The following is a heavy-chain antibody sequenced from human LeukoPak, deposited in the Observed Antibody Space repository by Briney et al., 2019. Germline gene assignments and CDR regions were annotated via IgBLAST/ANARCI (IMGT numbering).Heavy chain of an antibody. D-gene: IGHD3-16*01. CDR3: DRGGGWGIFDY. CDR2: ISSSGNNR. CDR1: GFTFSDNY. V-gene: IGHV3-11*01. J-gene: IGHJ4*02. Sequence: GGSLRLSCAASGFTFSDNYMSWVRQAPGKGLEWVSYISSSGNNRYYADSAKGRFTISRDNSRNTLYLQMNSLRAEDAAVYYCDRGGGWGIFDYWGQGTPVTVSS.